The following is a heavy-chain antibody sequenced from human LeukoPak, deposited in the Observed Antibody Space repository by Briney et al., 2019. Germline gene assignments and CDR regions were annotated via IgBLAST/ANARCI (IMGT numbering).Heavy chain of an antibody. CDR2: INPNSGGT. Sequence: ASVKVSCKASGYTFTGYYMHWARQAPGQGLEWMGWINPNSGGTNYAQKFQGRVTMTRDTSISTAYMELSRLRSDDTAVYYCARGPPRYCSGGSCSPFDYWGQGTLVTVSS. CDR1: GYTFTGYY. V-gene: IGHV1-2*02. CDR3: ARGPPRYCSGGSCSPFDY. D-gene: IGHD2-15*01. J-gene: IGHJ4*02.